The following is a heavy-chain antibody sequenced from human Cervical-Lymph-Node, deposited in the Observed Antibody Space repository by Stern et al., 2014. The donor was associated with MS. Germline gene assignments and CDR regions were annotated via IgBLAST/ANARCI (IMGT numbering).Heavy chain of an antibody. CDR2: INPNSGGT. J-gene: IGHJ4*01. D-gene: IGHD3-3*01. V-gene: IGHV1-2*02. Sequence: VQLEESEAEARAPGASMKVSCKASGYIFTDYYLHWVRQAPGQGLEWLGWINPNSGGTNYAPNFQGRVTMTRDTSISTAYMELRWLGSADTAVYYCARGSGTAYDLRGDYWGQGTLVTVSS. CDR1: GYIFTDYY. CDR3: ARGSGTAYDLRGDY.